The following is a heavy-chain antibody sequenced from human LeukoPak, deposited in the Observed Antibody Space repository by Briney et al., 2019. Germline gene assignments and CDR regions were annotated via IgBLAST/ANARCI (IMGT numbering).Heavy chain of an antibody. V-gene: IGHV3-30-3*01. CDR1: GFLFSDYA. CDR3: ARDFSPYGGLGYYGMDV. CDR2: ISYDGSNK. D-gene: IGHD4-23*01. Sequence: GSLRLSCAASGFLFSDYAMHWVRQAPGKGLEWVAVISYDGSNKYYADSVKGRFNISRDNSKNTVYLQMNSLRAEDTAVYYCARDFSPYGGLGYYGMDVWGQGTTVTVSS. J-gene: IGHJ6*02.